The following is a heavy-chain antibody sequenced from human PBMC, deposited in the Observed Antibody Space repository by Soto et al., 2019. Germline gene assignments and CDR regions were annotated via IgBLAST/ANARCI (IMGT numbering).Heavy chain of an antibody. CDR1: GYTFTSYG. D-gene: IGHD6-19*01. Sequence: ASVKVSCKASGYTFTSYGISWVRQAPGQGLEWMGWISAYNGNTNYAQKLQGRVTMTTDTSTSTAYMELRRLRSDDTAVYYCARDSKQWLAKGFDPWGQGTLVTVSS. V-gene: IGHV1-18*01. CDR3: ARDSKQWLAKGFDP. J-gene: IGHJ5*02. CDR2: ISAYNGNT.